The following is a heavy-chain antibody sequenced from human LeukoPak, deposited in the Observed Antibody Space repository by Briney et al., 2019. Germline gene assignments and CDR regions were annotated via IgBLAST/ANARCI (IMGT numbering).Heavy chain of an antibody. CDR3: AREGGFGYSYGYGGAFDY. D-gene: IGHD5-18*01. CDR2: IIPIFGTA. CDR1: GGTFSSYA. V-gene: IGHV1-69*05. J-gene: IGHJ4*02. Sequence: SVKVSCKASGGTFSSYAISWVRQAPGQGLEWMGGIIPIFGTANYAQKFQGRVTITTDESTSTAYMELSSLRSEDTAVYYCAREGGFGYSYGYGGAFDYWGQGTLSPSPQ.